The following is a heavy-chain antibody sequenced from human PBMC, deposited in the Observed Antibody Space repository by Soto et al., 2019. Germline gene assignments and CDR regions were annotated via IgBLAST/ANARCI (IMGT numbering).Heavy chain of an antibody. CDR2: INHSGST. D-gene: IGHD6-13*01. CDR1: GGSFSGYY. CDR3: ARGVSSSSSSSDYYYYGMDV. Sequence: SETLSLTCAVHGGSFSGYYWSWIRQPPGKGLEWIGEINHSGSTNYNPSLKSRVTISVDTSKNQFSLKLSSVTAADTAVYYCARGVSSSSSSSDYYYYGMDVWGQGTTVTV. J-gene: IGHJ6*02. V-gene: IGHV4-34*01.